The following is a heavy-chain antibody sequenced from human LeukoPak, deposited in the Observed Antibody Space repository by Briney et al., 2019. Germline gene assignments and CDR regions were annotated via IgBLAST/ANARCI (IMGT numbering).Heavy chain of an antibody. D-gene: IGHD5-12*01. J-gene: IGHJ2*01. V-gene: IGHV4-59*08. CDR2: IYYSGST. CDR3: ARLRGYSGNDPYWYFDL. Sequence: SETLSLTCTVFRDSIGSYYWNWIRQPPGKGLEWIGNIYYSGSTNYNPSLKSRVTISVDTSKNQFSLKLSSVTAADTAVYYCARLRGYSGNDPYWYFDLWGRGTLVTVSS. CDR1: RDSIGSYY.